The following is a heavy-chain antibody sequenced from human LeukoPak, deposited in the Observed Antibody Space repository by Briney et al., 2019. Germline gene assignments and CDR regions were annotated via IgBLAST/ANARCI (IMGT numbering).Heavy chain of an antibody. CDR1: GFTFSSYG. J-gene: IGHJ4*02. Sequence: GRSLRLSCAASGFTFSSYGMHWVRQAPGKGLEWVAVIWYDGSNKYYADSVKGRFTISRDNSKNTLYLQMNSLRAEDTAVYYCARAKSTIAARGYFDDWGQGTLVTVSS. CDR3: ARAKSTIAARGYFDD. D-gene: IGHD6-6*01. CDR2: IWYDGSNK. V-gene: IGHV3-33*01.